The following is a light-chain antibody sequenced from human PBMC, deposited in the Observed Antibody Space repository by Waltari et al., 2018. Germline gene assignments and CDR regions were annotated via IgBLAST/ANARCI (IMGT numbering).Light chain of an antibody. J-gene: IGLJ3*02. Sequence: QSALTQPASVSGSPGQSITISCTGTSSDVGFYDFVSWFQQHPGKTPKVKIYKVNNRPSGVSTRLSGSKTCKTASLTISGVQAEDEADYYCSSYTRSSYWVFGGGTQLTVL. CDR3: SSYTRSSYWV. V-gene: IGLV2-14*01. CDR1: SSDVGFYDF. CDR2: KVN.